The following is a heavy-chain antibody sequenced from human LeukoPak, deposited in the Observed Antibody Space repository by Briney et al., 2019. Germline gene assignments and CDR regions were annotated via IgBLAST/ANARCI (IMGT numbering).Heavy chain of an antibody. CDR3: TSRYYGDYILDY. Sequence: PGGSLRLSCAASGFTFSSYSMNWVRQASGKGLEWVGRIRSKANSYATAYAASVKGRFTISRDDSKNTAYLQMNSLKTEDTAVYYCTSRYYGDYILDYWGQGTLVTVSS. V-gene: IGHV3-73*01. D-gene: IGHD4-17*01. CDR1: GFTFSSYS. J-gene: IGHJ4*02. CDR2: IRSKANSYAT.